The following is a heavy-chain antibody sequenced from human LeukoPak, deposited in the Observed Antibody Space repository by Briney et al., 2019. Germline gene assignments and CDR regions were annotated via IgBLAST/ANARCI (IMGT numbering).Heavy chain of an antibody. J-gene: IGHJ6*03. CDR2: IFYTGST. Sequence: ASETLSLTCTVSSGSISTSNYYWGWVRQPPGKALEWIGNIFYTGSTYYSPSLKSRVTISLDTSRNQFSLRLNSVTAADTAVYYCARGGRGYCTNGVCRYYYYYYMDVWGKGTTVTVSS. D-gene: IGHD2-8*01. CDR3: ARGGRGYCTNGVCRYYYYYYMDV. CDR1: SGSISTSNYY. V-gene: IGHV4-39*07.